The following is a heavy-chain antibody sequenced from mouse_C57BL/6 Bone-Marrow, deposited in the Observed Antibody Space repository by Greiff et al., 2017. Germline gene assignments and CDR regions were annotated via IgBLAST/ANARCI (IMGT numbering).Heavy chain of an antibody. CDR3: TDSQAWFAY. CDR2: IDPENGDT. Sequence: EVQLQQSGAELVRPGASVKLSCTASGFNIKDDYMHWVKQRPEQGLEWIGWIDPENGDTEYASKFQGKATITADTSSNTAYMQLSSLTSEYTAVYYCTDSQAWFAYCGQGTLVTVSA. J-gene: IGHJ3*01. V-gene: IGHV14-4*01. D-gene: IGHD6-1*01. CDR1: GFNIKDDY.